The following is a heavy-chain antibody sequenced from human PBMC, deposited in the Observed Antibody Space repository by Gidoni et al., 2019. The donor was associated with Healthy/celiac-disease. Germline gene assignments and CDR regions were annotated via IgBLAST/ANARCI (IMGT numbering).Heavy chain of an antibody. CDR2: IIPIFGTA. V-gene: IGHV1-69*01. CDR1: GGTFSSYA. CDR3: ARDGDSSGYYTPRYGMDV. Sequence: QVQLVQSGAEVKKPGSSVKVSCTASGGTFSSYAISWVRQAPGQGLEWMGGIIPIFGTANYAQKFQGRVTITAYESTSTAYMELSSLRSEDTAVYYCARDGDSSGYYTPRYGMDVWGQGTTVTVSS. J-gene: IGHJ6*02. D-gene: IGHD3-22*01.